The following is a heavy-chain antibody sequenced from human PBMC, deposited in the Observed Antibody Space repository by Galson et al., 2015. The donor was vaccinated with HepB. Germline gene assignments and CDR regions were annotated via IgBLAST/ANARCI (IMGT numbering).Heavy chain of an antibody. Sequence: SLRLSCAASGFTFSSYSMNWVRQAPGKGLEWVSSISSSSSYIYYADSVKGRFTISRDNAKNSLYLQMNSLRAEDTAVYYCASPAGYSSPYYYYMDVWGKGTTVTVSS. CDR3: ASPAGYSSPYYYYMDV. D-gene: IGHD6-19*01. J-gene: IGHJ6*03. V-gene: IGHV3-21*01. CDR1: GFTFSSYS. CDR2: ISSSSSYI.